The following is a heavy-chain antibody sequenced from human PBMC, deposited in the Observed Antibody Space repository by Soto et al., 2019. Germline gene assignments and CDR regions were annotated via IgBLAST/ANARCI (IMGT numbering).Heavy chain of an antibody. J-gene: IGHJ6*02. D-gene: IGHD6-6*01. Sequence: PGRSLRLSCAASGFTFNTYSMTWVRQAPGQGLEWVSSISNTGAHIYYADSVRGRFTISRDNAKNSLYLQMNSLTAEDTAVYYCVRERQFVRDFYYGMDVWGRGTTVTVSS. V-gene: IGHV3-21*01. CDR2: ISNTGAHI. CDR3: VRERQFVRDFYYGMDV. CDR1: GFTFNTYS.